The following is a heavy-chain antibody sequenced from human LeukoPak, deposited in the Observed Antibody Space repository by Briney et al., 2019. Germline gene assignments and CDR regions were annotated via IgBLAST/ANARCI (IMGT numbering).Heavy chain of an antibody. V-gene: IGHV1-2*02. D-gene: IGHD5-12*01. CDR3: ASPLGYSGYDYDFDY. J-gene: IGHJ4*02. CDR2: INPNSGGT. CDR1: GYTFTGYY. Sequence: GASVEVSCKASGYTFTGYYMHWVRQAPGQGLEWMGWINPNSGGTNYAQKFQGRVTMTRDTSISTAYMELSRLRSDDTAVYYCASPLGYSGYDYDFDYWGQGTLVTVSS.